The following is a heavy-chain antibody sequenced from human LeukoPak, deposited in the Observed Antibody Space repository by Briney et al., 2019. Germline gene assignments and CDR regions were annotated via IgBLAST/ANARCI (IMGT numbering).Heavy chain of an antibody. CDR2: IYYSGST. CDR3: ARTKYSSGWYVVRSGDPFDY. CDR1: SGSISSGDYY. D-gene: IGHD6-19*01. Sequence: SQTLSLTCTVSSGSISSGDYYWTWIRQPPGKGLEWIGNIYYSGSTYYNPYLKSRVTISVDTSKNQFSLKLSSVTAADTAVYYCARTKYSSGWYVVRSGDPFDYWGQGTLVTVSS. J-gene: IGHJ4*02. V-gene: IGHV4-30-4*08.